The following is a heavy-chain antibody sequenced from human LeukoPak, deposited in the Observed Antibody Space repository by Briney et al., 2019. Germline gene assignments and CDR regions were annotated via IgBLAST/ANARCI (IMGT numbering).Heavy chain of an antibody. D-gene: IGHD1-26*01. CDR1: GFTFSSYA. CDR2: IRVGGRTE. V-gene: IGHV3-7*01. CDR3: ATYSGPDKWDASYM. J-gene: IGHJ3*02. Sequence: PGGSLRLSCAASGFTFSSYAMTWVRQAPGKGLEWVATIRVGGRTEYPVDSMKGRFTISRDNAKNSLHLQMNSLRAEDTAVYYCATYSGPDKWDASYMWGQGTLVTVSS.